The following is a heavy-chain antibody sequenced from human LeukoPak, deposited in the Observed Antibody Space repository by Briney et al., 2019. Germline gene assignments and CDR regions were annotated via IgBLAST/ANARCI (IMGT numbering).Heavy chain of an antibody. CDR1: GFTFSSHW. D-gene: IGHD1-26*01. V-gene: IGHV3-74*01. J-gene: IGHJ4*02. CDR3: VRDGQGSTPLDY. CDR2: ISTDGSRP. Sequence: GGSLGLSCAASGFTFSSHWMHWVRQAPGKGLVWVSGISTDGSRPRYADSVNGRFTISRDNAKNTLYLQMNSLRAEDTAVYFCVRDGQGSTPLDYWGQGTLVTVSS.